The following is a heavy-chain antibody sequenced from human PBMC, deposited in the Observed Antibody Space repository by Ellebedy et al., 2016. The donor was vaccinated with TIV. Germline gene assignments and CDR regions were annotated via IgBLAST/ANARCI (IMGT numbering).Heavy chain of an antibody. CDR1: GVSISTDYW. D-gene: IGHD3-10*01. CDR3: ARGGRDYNLYGMDV. CDR2: IYHRGTT. J-gene: IGHJ6*02. V-gene: IGHV4-4*02. Sequence: MPSETLSLTCAVSGVSISTDYWWTWLRLPPGKGLEWIGEIYHRGTTIYNPSLESRLTIFMDKSKNQFSLRLTSVTAADTARYYCARGGRDYNLYGMDVWGLGTTVTVSS.